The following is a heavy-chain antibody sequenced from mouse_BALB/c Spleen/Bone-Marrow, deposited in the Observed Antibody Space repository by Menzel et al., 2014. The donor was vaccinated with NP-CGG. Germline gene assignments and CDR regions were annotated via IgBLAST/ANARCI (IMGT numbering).Heavy chain of an antibody. D-gene: IGHD1-1*01. J-gene: IGHJ2*01. Sequence: EVKLMESGAEIVKPGASVKSSCTTSGFNIEDSYIYWMKQRPEQGLEWIGRIDPANGNTKYDPKFQGKVTITVDTSSATAYLQLSSLTSEDTAVYYCARNYGSSLDYWGQGTTLTVSS. V-gene: IGHV14-3*02. CDR2: IDPANGNT. CDR1: GFNIEDSY. CDR3: ARNYGSSLDY.